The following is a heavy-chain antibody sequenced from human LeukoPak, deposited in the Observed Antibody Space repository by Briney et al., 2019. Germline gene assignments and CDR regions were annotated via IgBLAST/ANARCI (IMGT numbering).Heavy chain of an antibody. J-gene: IGHJ3*02. CDR3: ARGFQTTDYGDDGGNAFDI. D-gene: IGHD4-17*01. Sequence: ASVKVSCNASGYTFTSYGISWVRQAPGQGLEWMGWISTYNGNTNYAQKLQGRVTMTTDTSTSTAYMELRSLRSDDTAVYYCARGFQTTDYGDDGGNAFDIWGQGTMVTVSS. CDR2: ISTYNGNT. V-gene: IGHV1-18*01. CDR1: GYTFTSYG.